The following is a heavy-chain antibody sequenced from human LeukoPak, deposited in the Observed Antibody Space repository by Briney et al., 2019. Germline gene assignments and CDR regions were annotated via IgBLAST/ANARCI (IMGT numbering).Heavy chain of an antibody. CDR1: GFTFSSYG. Sequence: GRSLRLSCAASGFTFSSYGMHWVRQAPGKGLEWVAFIRYDGSNKYYADSVKGRFTTSRDNSKNTLYLQMNSLRAEDTAVYYCAKDWGYCSSTSCPFDYWGQGTLVTVSS. CDR3: AKDWGYCSSTSCPFDY. J-gene: IGHJ4*02. D-gene: IGHD2-2*01. V-gene: IGHV3-30*02. CDR2: IRYDGSNK.